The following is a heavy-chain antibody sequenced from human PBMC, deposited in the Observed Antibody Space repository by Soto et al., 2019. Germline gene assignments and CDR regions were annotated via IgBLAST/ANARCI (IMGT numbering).Heavy chain of an antibody. D-gene: IGHD6-19*01. CDR3: ARERIAVAGPYYYYYMDV. J-gene: IGHJ6*03. CDR2: IYYSGST. Sequence: SETLSLTCTVSGGSISSYYWSWIRQPPGKELEWIGYIYYSGSTNYNPSLKSRVTISVDTSKNQFSLKLSSVTAADTAVYYCARERIAVAGPYYYYYMDVWGKGTTVTVSS. CDR1: GGSISSYY. V-gene: IGHV4-59*01.